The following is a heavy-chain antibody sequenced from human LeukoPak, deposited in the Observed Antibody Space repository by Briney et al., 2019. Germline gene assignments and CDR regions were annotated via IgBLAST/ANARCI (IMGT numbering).Heavy chain of an antibody. CDR3: ARVPRSYYYYYMDV. V-gene: IGHV3-7*01. CDR2: IKQDGSEK. CDR1: GFTFSSYW. J-gene: IGHJ6*03. Sequence: GGSLRLSCAASGFTFSSYWMSWVRQAPGKGLEWVANIKQDGSEKYYVDSVKGRFTISRDNAKNSLYLQMNSLRAEDTAVYYCARVPRSYYYYYMDVWGKGTTVTVSS.